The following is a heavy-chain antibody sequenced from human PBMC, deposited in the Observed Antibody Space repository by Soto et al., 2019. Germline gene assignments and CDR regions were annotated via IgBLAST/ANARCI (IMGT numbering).Heavy chain of an antibody. J-gene: IGHJ4*02. V-gene: IGHV4-34*01. D-gene: IGHD2-15*01. CDR3: ARGRGIGVVGAATPGSLDY. CDR2: INHSGST. Sequence: SETLSLTCAVYGGSFSGYYWSWIRQPPGKGLEWIGEINHSGSTNYNPSLKSRVTISVDTSKNQFSLKLSSVTAADTAVYYCARGRGIGVVGAATPGSLDYWGQGTLVTVSS. CDR1: GGSFSGYY.